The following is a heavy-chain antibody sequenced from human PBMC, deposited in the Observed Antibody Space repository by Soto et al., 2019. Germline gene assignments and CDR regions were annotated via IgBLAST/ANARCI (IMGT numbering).Heavy chain of an antibody. Sequence: DVQLVESGGGLIQPGESLRLSCVAFGFTISGKKYVAWVRQAPGKGLEWVSALYDVDGSFYADSVKGRFTTSSDSSKTTVYLKMNDLRPDDAAVYYYATWHEREHAYDVWGKGTTVTVSS. J-gene: IGHJ3*01. CDR3: ATWHEREHAYDV. V-gene: IGHV3-53*01. D-gene: IGHD1-1*01. CDR2: LYDVDGS. CDR1: GFTISGKKY.